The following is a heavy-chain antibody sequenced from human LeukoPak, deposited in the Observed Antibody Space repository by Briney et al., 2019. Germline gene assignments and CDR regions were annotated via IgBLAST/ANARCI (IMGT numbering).Heavy chain of an antibody. CDR3: AKDVSHSSGWYGDY. CDR2: IRYDGSNK. D-gene: IGHD6-19*01. Sequence: GGSLRLSCAASGFTFSSYGMHWVRQAPGKGLEWVAFIRYDGSNKYYADSVKGRFTISRDNSKNTLYLQMNSLRAEDTAVYYCAKDVSHSSGWYGDYWGQGTLVTVFS. CDR1: GFTFSSYG. V-gene: IGHV3-30*02. J-gene: IGHJ4*02.